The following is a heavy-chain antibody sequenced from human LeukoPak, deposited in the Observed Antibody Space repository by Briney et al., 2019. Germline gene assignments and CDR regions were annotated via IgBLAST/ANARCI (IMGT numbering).Heavy chain of an antibody. Sequence: SQTLSLTCAISGDSVSSYSAPWTWITQSPSRVLEWLGRTYYSTKWYNDYAVSVKSRITINPHTSKNQFSLQLNSVTPEDTAVYYCAREPSIAVAGRLDYWGQGTLVTASS. J-gene: IGHJ4*02. CDR2: TYYSTKWYN. CDR1: GDSVSSYSAP. CDR3: AREPSIAVAGRLDY. D-gene: IGHD6-19*01. V-gene: IGHV6-1*01.